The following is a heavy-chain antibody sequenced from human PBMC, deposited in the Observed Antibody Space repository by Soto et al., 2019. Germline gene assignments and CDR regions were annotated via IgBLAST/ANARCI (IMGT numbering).Heavy chain of an antibody. Sequence: SVKVSCKASGYTFTSYGISWVRQAPGQGLEWMGRIIPILGIANYAQKFQGRVTITADKSTSTAYMELSSLRSEDTAVYYCARSIVVVTAIDYWGQGTLVTVSS. J-gene: IGHJ4*02. CDR3: ARSIVVVTAIDY. CDR1: GYTFTSYG. D-gene: IGHD2-21*02. V-gene: IGHV1-69*04. CDR2: IIPILGIA.